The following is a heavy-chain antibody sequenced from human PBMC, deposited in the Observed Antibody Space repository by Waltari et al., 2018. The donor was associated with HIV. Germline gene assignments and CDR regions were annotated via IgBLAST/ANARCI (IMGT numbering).Heavy chain of an antibody. CDR3: ARESYYYDSSGYPLAY. CDR1: GFTFNTFG. J-gene: IGHJ4*02. CDR2: ISTSSRPI. V-gene: IGHV3-48*04. Sequence: DVQLEESGGGLVQPGGSLRLSCAASGFTFNTFGFNWVRQAPGKGLDGVSYISTSSRPIYYADSVKGRFTIFRDDAKNSLYLEMNSLRADDTAVYYCARESYYYDSSGYPLAYWGQGILVTVSS. D-gene: IGHD3-22*01.